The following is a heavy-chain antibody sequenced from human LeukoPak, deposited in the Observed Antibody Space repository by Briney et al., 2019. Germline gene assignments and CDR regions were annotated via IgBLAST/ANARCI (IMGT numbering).Heavy chain of an antibody. CDR2: INPNSGGT. J-gene: IGHJ3*02. Sequence: ASVKVSSEASGYTFTGYYTHWVRQAPGQGLEWMGWINPNSGGTNYAQKFQGRVTMTRDTSISTAYMELSRLRSDDTAVYYCARVPIVRELVPAFDIWGQGTMVTVSS. CDR3: ARVPIVRELVPAFDI. V-gene: IGHV1-2*02. D-gene: IGHD6-13*01. CDR1: GYTFTGYY.